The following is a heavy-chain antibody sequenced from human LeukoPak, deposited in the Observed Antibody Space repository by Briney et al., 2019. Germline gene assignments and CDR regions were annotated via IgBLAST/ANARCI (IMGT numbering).Heavy chain of an antibody. V-gene: IGHV1-18*01. CDR2: ISAYNGNT. CDR1: GYTFTSYG. Sequence: ASVKVSCKASGYTFTSYGISWVRQAPGQGLEWMGWISAYNGNTNYAQKLQGRVTMTTDTSTSTAYMELRSLRSDGTAVYYCAREDNDGYYYYYMDVWGKGTTVTVSS. CDR3: AREDNDGYYYYYMDV. J-gene: IGHJ6*03. D-gene: IGHD1-1*01.